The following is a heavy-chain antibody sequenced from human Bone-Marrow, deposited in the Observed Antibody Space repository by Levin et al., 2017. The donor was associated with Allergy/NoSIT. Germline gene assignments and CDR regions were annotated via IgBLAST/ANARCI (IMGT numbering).Heavy chain of an antibody. CDR3: ARERRDGNNYVDY. CDR1: GGFINDYY. D-gene: IGHD5-24*01. Sequence: SETLSLTCTVSGGFINDYYWSWFRQSPGKTIEWIVCIHYSRTTYYNPSLRSRVTISMDTSRNQFSLSLSSVTAGDTADYYCARERRDGNNYVDYWGQGILVTVSS. CDR2: IHYSRTT. V-gene: IGHV4-59*01. J-gene: IGHJ4*02.